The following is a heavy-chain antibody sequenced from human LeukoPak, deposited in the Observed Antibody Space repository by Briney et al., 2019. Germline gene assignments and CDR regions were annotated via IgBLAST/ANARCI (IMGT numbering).Heavy chain of an antibody. J-gene: IGHJ4*02. CDR2: IRYDGSNK. CDR3: AKEKKYYYDGSGYPGYDY. CDR1: GFTFSIYG. V-gene: IGHV3-30*02. Sequence: GGSLRLSCIASGFTFSIYGMHWVRQAPGKGLEWVAFIRYDGSNKYYADAVKGRFTISRDNSKNTLYLQMNSLRVEDTAVYYCAKEKKYYYDGSGYPGYDYWGQGTLVTFSS. D-gene: IGHD3-22*01.